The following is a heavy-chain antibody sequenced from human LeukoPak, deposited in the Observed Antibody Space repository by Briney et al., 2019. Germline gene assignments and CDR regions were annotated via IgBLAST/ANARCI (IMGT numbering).Heavy chain of an antibody. V-gene: IGHV4-38-2*02. CDR1: GYSISSGYY. Sequence: PSETLSLTCTVSGYSISSGYYWGWIRQPPGKGLEWIGSIYHSGSTYYNPSLKSRVTISVDTSMNQFSMRLRSVTAADTAVYYCARGKSRGSHIDYWGQGTLVTVSS. CDR3: ARGKSRGSHIDY. D-gene: IGHD1-26*01. CDR2: IYHSGST. J-gene: IGHJ4*02.